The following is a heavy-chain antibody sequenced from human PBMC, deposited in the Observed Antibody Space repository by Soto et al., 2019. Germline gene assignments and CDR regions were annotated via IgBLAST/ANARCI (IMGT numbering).Heavy chain of an antibody. J-gene: IGHJ4*02. D-gene: IGHD6-19*01. V-gene: IGHV3-7*04. CDR3: AGVAV. CDR1: GFTFSNYG. CDR2: IKVDGSEK. Sequence: EVQLVESGGGLVQPGGSLRLSCAASGFTFSNYGMSWVRQAPGKGLEWVANIKVDGSEKYYVDSVKGRFTISRDNAKNTLYLQMTSLRADDTAVYYCAGVAVRGQGTLVTVSS.